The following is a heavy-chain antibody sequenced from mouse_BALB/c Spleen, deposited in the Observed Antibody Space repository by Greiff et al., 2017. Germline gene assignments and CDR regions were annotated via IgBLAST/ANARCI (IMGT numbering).Heavy chain of an antibody. V-gene: IGHV1-69*02. J-gene: IGHJ4*01. CDR2: IYPSDSYT. CDR1: GYTFTSYW. CDR3: TRSGDYGAFGYAMDY. Sequence: QVQLKQPGAELVRPGASVKLSCKASGYTFTSYWINWVKQRPGQGLEWIGNIYPSDSYTNYNQKFKDKATLTVDKSSSTGYMQLSSPTSEDSAVYYCTRSGDYGAFGYAMDYWGQGTSVTVSS. D-gene: IGHD2-4*01.